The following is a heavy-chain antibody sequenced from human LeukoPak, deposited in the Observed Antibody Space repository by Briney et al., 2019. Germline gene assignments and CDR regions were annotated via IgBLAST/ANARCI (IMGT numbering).Heavy chain of an antibody. CDR1: GGSISSYY. CDR2: IYYSGST. CDR3: ARDYYGQGYFDY. D-gene: IGHD3-10*01. Sequence: SETLSLTCTVSGGSISSYYWGWIRQPPGKGLEWIGSIYYSGSTYYNPSLKSRVTISVDTSKNQFSLKLSSVTAADTAVYYCARDYYGQGYFDYWGQGTLVTVSS. V-gene: IGHV4-39*07. J-gene: IGHJ4*02.